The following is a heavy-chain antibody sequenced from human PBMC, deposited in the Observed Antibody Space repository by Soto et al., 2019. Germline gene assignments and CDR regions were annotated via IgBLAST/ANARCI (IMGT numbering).Heavy chain of an antibody. J-gene: IGHJ4*02. D-gene: IGHD6-19*01. Sequence: QVQLQQWGAGLIKPSETLSLSYAVYGGSFSGYYWSWIRQPPGKGLEWIGEINHSGSTNYNPSLKSRVTISVDTSKNQFSLKLSSVTAADTAVYYCARNRIAVAGTGNYFDYWGQGTLVTVSS. CDR1: GGSFSGYY. V-gene: IGHV4-34*01. CDR3: ARNRIAVAGTGNYFDY. CDR2: INHSGST.